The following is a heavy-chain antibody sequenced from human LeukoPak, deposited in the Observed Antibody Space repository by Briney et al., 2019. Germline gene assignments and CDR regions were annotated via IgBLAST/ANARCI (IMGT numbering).Heavy chain of an antibody. V-gene: IGHV3-30-3*01. CDR2: ISYDGSNK. J-gene: IGHJ1*01. D-gene: IGHD2-21*02. Sequence: PGGSLRLSCAASGFTFSSYAMPWVRQAPGKGLEWVAVISYDGSNKYYADSVKGRFTISRDNSKNTLYLQMNSLRAEDTAVYYCARDASLPAYCGGDCYPNFQHWGQGTLVTVSS. CDR1: GFTFSSYA. CDR3: ARDASLPAYCGGDCYPNFQH.